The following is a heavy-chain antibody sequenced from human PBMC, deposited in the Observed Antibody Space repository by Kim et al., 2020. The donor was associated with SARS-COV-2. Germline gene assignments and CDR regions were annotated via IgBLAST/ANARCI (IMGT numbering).Heavy chain of an antibody. J-gene: IGHJ4*02. V-gene: IGHV4-39*07. D-gene: IGHD3-3*01. CDR3: AREYYDFWSVRTDPALHFDY. Sequence: SETLSLTCTVSGGSISSSSYYWGWIRQPPGKGLEWIGSIYYSGSTYYNPSLKSRVTISVDTSKNQFSLKLSSVTAADTAVYYCAREYYDFWSVRTDPALHFDYWGQGTLVTVSS. CDR1: GGSISSSSYY. CDR2: IYYSGST.